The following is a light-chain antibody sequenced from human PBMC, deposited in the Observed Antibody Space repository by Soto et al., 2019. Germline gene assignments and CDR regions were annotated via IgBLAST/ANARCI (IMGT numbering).Light chain of an antibody. CDR1: QSVSSSY. J-gene: IGKJ3*01. CDR3: QQHRSSSLT. Sequence: EIVLTQSPGTLSLSPGERATLSCRASQSVSSSYLAWYQQKPGQAPRLLIYGASSRATGIPDRFSGSGSGTDFTLTISRLEPEDFAVYYCQQHRSSSLTFGPGTKVDI. CDR2: GAS. V-gene: IGKV3-20*01.